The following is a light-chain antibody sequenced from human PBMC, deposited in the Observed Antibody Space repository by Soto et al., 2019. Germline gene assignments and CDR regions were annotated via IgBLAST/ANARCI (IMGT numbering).Light chain of an antibody. CDR1: QSVSSSH. J-gene: IGKJ4*01. CDR2: GAS. Sequence: EIVLTQSPGTLSLSPGERATLSCRASQSVSSSHLAWQQQKPGQAPRLLIYGASSRATGIPDRFSGSGSGTDCTLTISRLEPEDFAVYFCQQYGSSPFTFGGGTKVEIK. CDR3: QQYGSSPFT. V-gene: IGKV3-20*01.